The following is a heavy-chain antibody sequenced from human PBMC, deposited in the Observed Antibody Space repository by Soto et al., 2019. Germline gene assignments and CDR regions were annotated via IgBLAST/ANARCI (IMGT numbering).Heavy chain of an antibody. Sequence: PGGSLRLSCAASGFSFSDYWMTWVRQAPGKGLEWVANIKQDGGEKNYVDSVKGRFTISRDNAKNSLYLQMNSLRAEDTAVYYCGRDLRDWDSGSYSYDYWGQGTLVTVSS. D-gene: IGHD1-26*01. J-gene: IGHJ4*02. CDR3: GRDLRDWDSGSYSYDY. CDR2: IKQDGGEK. CDR1: GFSFSDYW. V-gene: IGHV3-7*04.